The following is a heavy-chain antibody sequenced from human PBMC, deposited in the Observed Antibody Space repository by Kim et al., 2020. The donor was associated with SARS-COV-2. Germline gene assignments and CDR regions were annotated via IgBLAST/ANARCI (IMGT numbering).Heavy chain of an antibody. D-gene: IGHD2-15*01. Sequence: GGSLRLSCTASGFTFGDYAMSWFRQAPGKGLEWVGFIRSKTYGGTTEYAASVKGRFTISRDDSKSTASLQTNSLKTEDTTVYYCARGSLYCGGGSCSLARHSWLPDYWGQGTLVTVSS. J-gene: IGHJ4*02. CDR3: ARGSLYCGGGSCSLARHSWLPDY. V-gene: IGHV3-49*03. CDR2: IRSKTYGGTT. CDR1: GFTFGDYA.